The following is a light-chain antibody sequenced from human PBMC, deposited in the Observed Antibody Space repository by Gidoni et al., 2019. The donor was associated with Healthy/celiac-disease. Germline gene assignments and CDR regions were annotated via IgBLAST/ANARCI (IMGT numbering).Light chain of an antibody. J-gene: IGKJ5*01. V-gene: IGKV3-11*01. CDR2: DAA. Sequence: EIVLTQSPATLSLSPGERATLSCRASQSVSSYLAWYQKKPGQAPRLLIYDAANRATGIPARFCCSGSGTVFTLTISSLEPEDFAVYYCQQRSNWPPGITFGQXTRLEIK. CDR1: QSVSSY. CDR3: QQRSNWPPGIT.